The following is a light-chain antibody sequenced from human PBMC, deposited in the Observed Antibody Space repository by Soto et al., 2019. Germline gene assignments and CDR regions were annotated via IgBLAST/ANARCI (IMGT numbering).Light chain of an antibody. Sequence: QSALTQPASVSGSHGQSITISCTGTSSDVGGYNYVSWYQQHPGKAPKLIIYEVNNRPSGVSNRFSGSKSGSTASLTISGLQAEDEADYYCSSYAGSNNLVFGGGTKLTVL. V-gene: IGLV2-14*01. CDR1: SSDVGGYNY. J-gene: IGLJ2*01. CDR3: SSYAGSNNLV. CDR2: EVN.